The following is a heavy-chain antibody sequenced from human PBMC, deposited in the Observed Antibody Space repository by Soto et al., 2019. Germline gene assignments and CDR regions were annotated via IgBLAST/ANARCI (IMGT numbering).Heavy chain of an antibody. CDR3: AREGFTFGPGEVRGAFAI. CDR2: IIPIFGTA. Sequence: ASVKVSCKASGGTFSSYAISWVRQAPGQGLEWMGGIIPIFGTANYAQKFQGRVTITADEPTNTSYMELSSLRSEDTAVYYCAREGFTFGPGEVRGAFAIWGQGTVVTVSS. J-gene: IGHJ3*02. D-gene: IGHD3-10*01. V-gene: IGHV1-69*13. CDR1: GGTFSSYA.